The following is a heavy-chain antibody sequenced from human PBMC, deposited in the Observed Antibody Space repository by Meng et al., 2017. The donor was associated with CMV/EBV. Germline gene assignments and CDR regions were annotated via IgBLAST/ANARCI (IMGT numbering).Heavy chain of an antibody. CDR3: ARGYCSSTSCSAPDY. V-gene: IGHV1-69*02. CDR2: IISILGIA. Sequence: SVKVSCKASGGTFSSYTISWVRQAPGQGREWMGRIISILGIANYAQKFQGRVTITADKSTSTAYMELSSLRSEDTAVYYCARGYCSSTSCSAPDYWGQGTLVTVSS. D-gene: IGHD2-2*01. J-gene: IGHJ4*02. CDR1: GGTFSSYT.